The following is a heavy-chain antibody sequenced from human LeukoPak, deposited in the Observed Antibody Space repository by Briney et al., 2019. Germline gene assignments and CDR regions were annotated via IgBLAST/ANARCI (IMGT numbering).Heavy chain of an antibody. CDR1: GFIFSNYG. CDR2: IWYDGSNK. Sequence: GGSVRLSCAASGFIFSNYGMHWVRQAPGKGLEWVAVIWYDGSNKYYADSVKGRFTISRDNSKNMLYLEMNSLRAEDTAVYYCARDPSLRVTLDYWGQGTLVTVSS. CDR3: ARDPSLRVTLDY. D-gene: IGHD4-4*01. J-gene: IGHJ4*02. V-gene: IGHV3-33*01.